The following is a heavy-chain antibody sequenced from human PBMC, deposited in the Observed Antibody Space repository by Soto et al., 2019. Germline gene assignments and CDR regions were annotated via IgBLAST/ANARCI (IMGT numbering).Heavy chain of an antibody. CDR1: GGTFCSYA. CDR2: VIPVFYTT. D-gene: IGHD3-3*01. Sequence: SVQVACKASGGTFCSYAISRVLQAPGQVLEWMGGVIPVFYTTNYAQKCQSKDTITAEESTSTSYWELSSLRSEDSAWYCWARVSFYFWSGYYTDKSQGLDPWGQGTLVTVSS. J-gene: IGHJ5*02. V-gene: IGHV1-69*13. CDR3: ARVSFYFWSGYYTDKSQGLDP.